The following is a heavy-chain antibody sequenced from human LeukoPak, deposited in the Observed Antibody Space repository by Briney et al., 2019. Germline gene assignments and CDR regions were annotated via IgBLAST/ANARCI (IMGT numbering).Heavy chain of an antibody. CDR1: GGSFSGYY. Sequence: SETLPLTCAVYGGSFSGYYWSWIRQPPGKGLEWIGEINHSGSTNYNPSLKSRVTTSVDTSKNQFSLKLSSVTAADTAVYYCARGRVGRQLVPVYYYYGMDVWGQGTTVTVSS. V-gene: IGHV4-34*01. CDR2: INHSGST. CDR3: ARGRVGRQLVPVYYYYGMDV. D-gene: IGHD6-13*01. J-gene: IGHJ6*02.